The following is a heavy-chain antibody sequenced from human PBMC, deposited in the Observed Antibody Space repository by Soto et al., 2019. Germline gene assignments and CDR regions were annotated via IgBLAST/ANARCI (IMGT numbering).Heavy chain of an antibody. D-gene: IGHD3-9*01. Sequence: QVQLVQSGAEVKKPGASVQVSCKASGYTFTSYGITWVRQAPGQGLEWMGWISAYNGNTNYTQKHQGRVTMTTDTSTSTAYMEMRSLRSDDTAVYYCARARSDILTGYWYYWGQGTLVTVSS. V-gene: IGHV1-18*01. CDR1: GYTFTSYG. CDR2: ISAYNGNT. CDR3: ARARSDILTGYWYY. J-gene: IGHJ4*02.